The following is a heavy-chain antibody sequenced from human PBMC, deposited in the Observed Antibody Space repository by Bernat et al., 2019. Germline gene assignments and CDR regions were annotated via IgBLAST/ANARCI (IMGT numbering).Heavy chain of an antibody. V-gene: IGHV4-30-4*01. CDR3: ARSYGGYRGGADY. Sequence: QVQLQESGPGLVKSSQTLSLTCTVSGGSLDSGDYYWSWIRQPPGKGLEWIGYMYHSGSTYYNPSLKSRVTISVDTSKNQFSLKLSSVTAADTAVYYCARSYGGYRGGADYWGQGTLVTVSS. CDR1: GGSLDSGDYY. D-gene: IGHD4-17*01. CDR2: MYHSGST. J-gene: IGHJ4*02.